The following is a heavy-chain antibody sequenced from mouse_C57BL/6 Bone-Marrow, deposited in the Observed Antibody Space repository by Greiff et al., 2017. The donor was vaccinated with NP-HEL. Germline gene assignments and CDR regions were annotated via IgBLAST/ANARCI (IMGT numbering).Heavy chain of an antibody. D-gene: IGHD2-4*01. CDR1: GFTFSGYG. Sequence: EVKVVESGGDLVKPGGSLKLSCAASGFTFSGYGMSWVRQTPDKRLEWVATISSGGSYTYYPDSVKGRFTISRDNAKNTLYLQMSSLKSEDTAMYYCASPYDYDVAWFAYWGQGTRVTVSA. CDR3: ASPYDYDVAWFAY. CDR2: ISSGGSYT. J-gene: IGHJ3*01. V-gene: IGHV5-6*01.